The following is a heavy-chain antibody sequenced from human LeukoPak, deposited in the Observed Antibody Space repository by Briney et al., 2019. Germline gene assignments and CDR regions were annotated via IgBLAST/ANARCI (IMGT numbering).Heavy chain of an antibody. Sequence: PGGSLRLSCAASGFTFGSYGMHWVRQAPGKGLEWVAVISYDGSNKYYADSVKGRFTISRDNSKNTLFLQMNSLRAENAALYYCAKGTISVLDYWGQGTLVT. D-gene: IGHD2-21*01. V-gene: IGHV3-30*18. J-gene: IGHJ4*02. CDR2: ISYDGSNK. CDR1: GFTFGSYG. CDR3: AKGTISVLDY.